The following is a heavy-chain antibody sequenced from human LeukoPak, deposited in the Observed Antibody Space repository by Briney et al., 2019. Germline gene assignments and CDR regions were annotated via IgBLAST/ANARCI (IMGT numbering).Heavy chain of an antibody. V-gene: IGHV3-9*03. CDR1: GFAFDDYA. CDR3: AKDVGPRIMAI. CDR2: ISWNSGSI. D-gene: IGHD3-16*01. Sequence: GRSLRLSCAASGFAFDDYAMHWVRQAPGKGLEWVSGISWNSGSIGYADSVKGRFTISRGNAKNSLYLQMNSLRAEDMALYYCAKDVGPRIMAIWGQGTIVTVSS. J-gene: IGHJ3*02.